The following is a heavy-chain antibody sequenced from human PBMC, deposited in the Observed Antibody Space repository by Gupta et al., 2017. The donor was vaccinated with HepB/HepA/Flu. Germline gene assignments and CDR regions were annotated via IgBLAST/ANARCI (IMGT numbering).Heavy chain of an antibody. CDR1: GYTFTDYY. J-gene: IGHJ4*02. D-gene: IGHD1-7*01. V-gene: IGHV1-2*02. CDR3: ATIEGGRGTT. Sequence: QVQLVQSGAEVMKPGASVKVSCKTSGYTFTDYYIHWVRQAPGQGLEWMGFISPQSGGTKYAQKFQGRLTMTSDTSITTGYMELSSLRSDDSAVYSCATIEGGRGTTGGQGTLVTVSS. CDR2: ISPQSGGT.